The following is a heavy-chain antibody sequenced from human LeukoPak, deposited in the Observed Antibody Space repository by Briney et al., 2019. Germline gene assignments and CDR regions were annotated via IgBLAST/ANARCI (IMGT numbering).Heavy chain of an antibody. V-gene: IGHV3-21*01. CDR1: GFTFSSYN. CDR2: ITSTSTYI. CDR3: AKERPHGMDV. D-gene: IGHD6-6*01. J-gene: IGHJ6*02. Sequence: GGPLRLSCAASGFTFSSYNMNWVRQAPGKGLEWVSTITSTSTYIAYADSVKGRFTISRDNADNSLYLQMNSLRDDDTAVYYCAKERPHGMDVWGQGTSVTVSS.